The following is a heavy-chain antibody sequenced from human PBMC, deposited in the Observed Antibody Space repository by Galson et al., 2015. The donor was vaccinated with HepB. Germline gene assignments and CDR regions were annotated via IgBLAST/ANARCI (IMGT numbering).Heavy chain of an antibody. CDR2: ISGGATYT. Sequence: SLRLSCAASRFTFSDYYMTWIRQAPGKGQEWLSYISGGATYTNYPDSVKGRFTISRDNAKNSLYLHMRSLRDDDTAVYYCARVAHSDYGDHAHFDYWGQGTLVTVSS. D-gene: IGHD4-17*01. V-gene: IGHV3-11*06. CDR1: RFTFSDYY. CDR3: ARVAHSDYGDHAHFDY. J-gene: IGHJ4*02.